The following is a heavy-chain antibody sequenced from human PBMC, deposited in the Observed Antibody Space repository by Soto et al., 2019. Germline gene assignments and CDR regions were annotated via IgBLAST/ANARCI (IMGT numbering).Heavy chain of an antibody. CDR2: ISSSGNTI. D-gene: IGHD4-17*01. V-gene: IGHV3-48*03. J-gene: IGHJ4*02. Sequence: EVQLVESGGGLVQPGGSLRLSCAASGFTFSNYKMNWVRQAPGKGLEWVSYISSSGNTIHYADSVKGRFIISRDNAKKSLYLQMNSLRAEDTAVYYCARDEYGGAYDYWGQGTLVTVSS. CDR1: GFTFSNYK. CDR3: ARDEYGGAYDY.